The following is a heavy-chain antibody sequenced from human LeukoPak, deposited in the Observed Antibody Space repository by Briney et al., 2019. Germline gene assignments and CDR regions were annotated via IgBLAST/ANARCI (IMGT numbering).Heavy chain of an antibody. Sequence: PGGSLRLSCAASGFTFSSYSMNWVRQAPGKGLEWVSSISDSSSYTYYADSVKGRFTISRDNAKNSLYLQMNSLRAEDTAVYYCAKDLHYGSADYWGQGTLVTVSS. J-gene: IGHJ4*02. D-gene: IGHD3-10*01. CDR2: ISDSSSYT. V-gene: IGHV3-21*01. CDR1: GFTFSSYS. CDR3: AKDLHYGSADY.